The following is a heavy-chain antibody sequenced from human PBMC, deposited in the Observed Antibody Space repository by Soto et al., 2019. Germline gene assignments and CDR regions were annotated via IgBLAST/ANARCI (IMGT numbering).Heavy chain of an antibody. Sequence: PSETLALTCPVSCCFINSSYYYWGWIRQPPGKRLEWIGYIYYSGSTNYNPSLKSRVTISVDTSKNQFSLKLSSVTAADTTVYYCARSDGRYWGQGTLVTVSS. CDR1: CCFINSSYYY. CDR2: IYYSGST. J-gene: IGHJ4*02. CDR3: ARSDGRY. V-gene: IGHV4-61*05.